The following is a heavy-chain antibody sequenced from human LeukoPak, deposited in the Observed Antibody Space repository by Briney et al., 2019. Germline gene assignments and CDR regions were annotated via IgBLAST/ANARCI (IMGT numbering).Heavy chain of an antibody. V-gene: IGHV3-23*01. CDR2: ISGSGGST. Sequence: GGSLRLSCAASGFTFSSYAMSWVRQAPGKGLEWVSAISGSGGSTYYADSVKGRFTISRDNSKNTLFLQMNSLRAEDTVVYYCAKSIVSSWYLEFFDYWGQGTLVTVSS. D-gene: IGHD6-13*01. CDR3: AKSIVSSWYLEFFDY. CDR1: GFTFSSYA. J-gene: IGHJ4*02.